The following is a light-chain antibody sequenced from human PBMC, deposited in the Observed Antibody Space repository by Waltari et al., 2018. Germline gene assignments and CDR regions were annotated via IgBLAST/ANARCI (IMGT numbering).Light chain of an antibody. CDR1: DIGSKT. CDR2: DDN. J-gene: IGLJ2*01. CDR3: QIWDGNSDRFVV. V-gene: IGLV3-21*02. Sequence: SYVVTQPPSVSVAPGQAAKITCAGNDIGSKTVQRYLQKPGRAPVVGVYDDNDRPSGIPDRFSGSNSGNTATLTISRVEAGDEADYYCQIWDGNSDRFVVFGGGTKLTVL.